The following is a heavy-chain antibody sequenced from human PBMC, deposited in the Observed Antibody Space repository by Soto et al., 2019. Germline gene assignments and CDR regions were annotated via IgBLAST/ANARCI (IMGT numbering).Heavy chain of an antibody. Sequence: EVQLVDSGGGLVQPGGSLRLSCAASGFSFSNYWMSWVRQAPGKGLEWVANIEHDGSGTYYLDSVKGRLTISRDNAKSSLFLQMNNLRVEDTAVNYCARDLGYDSSSACDFWGQGTLVTVSS. J-gene: IGHJ4*02. D-gene: IGHD6-6*01. CDR3: ARDLGYDSSSACDF. V-gene: IGHV3-7*01. CDR1: GFSFSNYW. CDR2: IEHDGSGT.